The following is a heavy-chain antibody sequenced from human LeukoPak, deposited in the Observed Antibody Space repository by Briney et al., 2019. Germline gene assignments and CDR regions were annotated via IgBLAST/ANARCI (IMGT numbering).Heavy chain of an antibody. CDR2: INHSGST. Sequence: SETLSLTCAVYGGSFSGYYWSWIRQPPGKGLEWIGEINHSGSTSYNPSLKSRVTISVDTSKNQFSLKLSSVTAADTAVYYCARVQMEDGYNFDYWGQGTLVTVSS. J-gene: IGHJ4*02. CDR1: GGSFSGYY. D-gene: IGHD5-24*01. V-gene: IGHV4-34*01. CDR3: ARVQMEDGYNFDY.